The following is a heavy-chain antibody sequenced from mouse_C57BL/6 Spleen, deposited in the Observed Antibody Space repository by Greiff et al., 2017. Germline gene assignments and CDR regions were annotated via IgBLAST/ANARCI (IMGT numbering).Heavy chain of an antibody. D-gene: IGHD1-1*01. J-gene: IGHJ2*01. CDR1: GFSLTSYG. V-gene: IGHV2-2*01. CDR2: IWSGGST. CDR3: ARNVYYYGSSPYYFDD. Sequence: QVQLKQSGPGLVQPSQSLSITCTVSGFSLTSYGVHWVRQSPGKGLEWLGVIWSGGSTDYNAAFISRLSISKDNSKSQVFFKMNSLQADDTAIYYCARNVYYYGSSPYYFDDWGQGTTLTVSS.